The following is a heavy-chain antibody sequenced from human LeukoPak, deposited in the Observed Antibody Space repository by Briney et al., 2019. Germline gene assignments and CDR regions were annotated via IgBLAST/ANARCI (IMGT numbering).Heavy chain of an antibody. CDR2: IYPNSGGT. CDR3: ARVVGFGDYPFDY. Sequence: GASVKVSCKASGYTFSGHYMHWVRQAPGQGLEWMGWIYPNSGGTNYAQKFRGRVTMTRDTSISTAYMELRRLKSDDTAMYYCARVVGFGDYPFDYWGQGTLVTVSS. V-gene: IGHV1-2*02. J-gene: IGHJ4*02. CDR1: GYTFSGHY. D-gene: IGHD4-17*01.